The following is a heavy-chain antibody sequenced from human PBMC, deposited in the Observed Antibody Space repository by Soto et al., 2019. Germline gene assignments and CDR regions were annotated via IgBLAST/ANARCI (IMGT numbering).Heavy chain of an antibody. V-gene: IGHV5-10-1*01. CDR3: ARRTDTAMDPDAFDI. J-gene: IGHJ3*02. Sequence: PGESLKISCKGSGYSFAGYWITWVRQKPGKGLEWMGRIDPSDSQTYYSPSFRGHVTISVTKSISTAYLQWSSLKASDTAMYYCARRTDTAMDPDAFDIWGQGTMVTVSS. D-gene: IGHD5-18*01. CDR1: GYSFAGYW. CDR2: IDPSDSQT.